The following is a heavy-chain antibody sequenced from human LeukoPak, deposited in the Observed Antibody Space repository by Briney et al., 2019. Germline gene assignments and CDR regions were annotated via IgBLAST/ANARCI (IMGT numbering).Heavy chain of an antibody. CDR3: AGATSTAMGFRYCDY. Sequence: PSETLSLTCTVSGGSNRTYYWCRIRQPPGKGLEWIGYVYYSGSTTYNPSLKSRVTISVDTSKNQFSLRLSSVTAADTAVYYCAGATSTAMGFRYCDYWGQGTLVTVSS. D-gene: IGHD2-2*01. CDR1: GGSNRTYY. J-gene: IGHJ4*02. V-gene: IGHV4-59*01. CDR2: VYYSGST.